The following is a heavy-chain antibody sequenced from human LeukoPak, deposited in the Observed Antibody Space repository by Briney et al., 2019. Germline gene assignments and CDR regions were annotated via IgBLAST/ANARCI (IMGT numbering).Heavy chain of an antibody. CDR2: ISSSGSTI. CDR3: ARGGYCSSTSCYENYYYGMDV. J-gene: IGHJ6*02. Sequence: GGSLRLSCAASGFTFSSYEMNWVRQAPGKGLEWVSYISSSGSTIYYADSVKGRFTISRDNAKNSLYMQMNSLRAEDTAVYYCARGGYCSSTSCYENYYYGMDVWGQGTTVTVSS. CDR1: GFTFSSYE. D-gene: IGHD2-2*01. V-gene: IGHV3-48*03.